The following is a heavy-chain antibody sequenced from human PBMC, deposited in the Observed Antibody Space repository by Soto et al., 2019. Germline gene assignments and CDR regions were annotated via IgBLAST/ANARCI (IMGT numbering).Heavy chain of an antibody. CDR2: IIPIFGTA. D-gene: IGHD3-22*01. J-gene: IGHJ3*02. CDR3: ARAASDYYDSSGYYYTAFDI. V-gene: IGHV1-69*13. Sequence: GASVKVSCKASGGTFSSYAISWVRQAPRQGLEWMGGIIPIFGTANYAQKFQGRVTITADESTSTAYMELSSLRSEDTAVYYCARAASDYYDSSGYYYTAFDIWGQGTMVTVSS. CDR1: GGTFSSYA.